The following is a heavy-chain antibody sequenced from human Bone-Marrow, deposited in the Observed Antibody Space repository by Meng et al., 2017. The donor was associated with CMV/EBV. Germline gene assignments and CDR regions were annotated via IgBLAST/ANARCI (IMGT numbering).Heavy chain of an antibody. J-gene: IGHJ6*02. CDR2: ISSSSSYI. CDR1: GFTFSSYS. V-gene: IGHV3-21*01. Sequence: GESLKISCEASGFTFSSYSMNWVRQAPWKGLEWVSSISSSSSYIYYADSVKGRFTISRDNAKNSLYLQMNSLSAEDTAVYYWARGPPYYVIYYGMVLWGQGTTVTVSS. CDR3: ARGPPYYVIYYGMVL. D-gene: IGHD3-22*01.